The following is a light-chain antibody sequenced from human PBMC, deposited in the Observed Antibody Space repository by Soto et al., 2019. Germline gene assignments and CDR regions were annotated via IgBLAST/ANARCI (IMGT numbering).Light chain of an antibody. CDR1: QSVSRS. Sequence: EIVLPQSPSTLSLSAGDRAALSGSASQSVSRSLTWYQQKPGQAPRLLIYDASTRATGIPPRFSGSGSGTDFTLTISSLQPEDFATYYCQQSYSTPPITFGQGTRLEIK. CDR2: DAS. J-gene: IGKJ5*01. CDR3: QQSYSTPPIT. V-gene: IGKV3-11*01.